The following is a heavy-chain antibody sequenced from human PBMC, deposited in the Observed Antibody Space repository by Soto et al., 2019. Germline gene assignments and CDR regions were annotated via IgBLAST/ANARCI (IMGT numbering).Heavy chain of an antibody. CDR1: GGSISSYY. CDR3: ARAGHWGGYYYYGMDV. D-gene: IGHD7-27*01. J-gene: IGHJ6*02. CDR2: IYYSGST. V-gene: IGHV4-59*01. Sequence: SDTLSLTCTVSGGSISSYYWSWIRQPPGKGLEWIGYIYYSGSTNYNPSLKSRVTISVDTSKNQFSLKLSSVTAADTAVYYCARAGHWGGYYYYGMDVWGQGTTVTVSS.